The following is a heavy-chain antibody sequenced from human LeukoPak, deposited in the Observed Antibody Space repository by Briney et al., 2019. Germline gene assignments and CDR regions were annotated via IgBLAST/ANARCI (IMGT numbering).Heavy chain of an antibody. V-gene: IGHV4-34*01. Sequence: PSETLSLTCAVYGGSFSGYYWSWIRQPPGKGLERIGEINHSGSTNYNPSLKSRVTISVDTSKNQFSLKLSSVTAADTAVYYCARVLTYYGSTRYHPWGQGTLVTVSS. J-gene: IGHJ5*02. D-gene: IGHD3-10*01. CDR3: ARVLTYYGSTRYHP. CDR2: INHSGST. CDR1: GGSFSGYY.